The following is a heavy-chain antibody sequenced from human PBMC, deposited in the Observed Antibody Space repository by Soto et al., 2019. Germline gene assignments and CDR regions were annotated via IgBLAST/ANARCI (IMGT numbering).Heavy chain of an antibody. J-gene: IGHJ4*02. D-gene: IGHD2-15*01. V-gene: IGHV4-31*03. Sequence: QVQLQESGPGLVKPSQTLSLTCTVSGGSISSGGYYWSWIRQHPGKGLEWIGYIYYSGSTYNNPSLKRRVTVSVATSKNQSALKLISVTGADTAVYYCARESRPYCRGGSCYSVYVDYWGQGTLVTVSS. CDR1: GGSISSGGYY. CDR2: IYYSGST. CDR3: ARESRPYCRGGSCYSVYVDY.